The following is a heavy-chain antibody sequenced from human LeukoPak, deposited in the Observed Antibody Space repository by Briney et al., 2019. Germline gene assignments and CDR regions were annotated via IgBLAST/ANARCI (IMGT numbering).Heavy chain of an antibody. CDR1: GYTFTGYY. D-gene: IGHD2-2*01. CDR3: ARDFGLVVVPSGGYNWFDP. Sequence: ASVKVSCKASGYTFTGYYMHWVRQAPGQGLEWMGWINPNSGGTNYAQKFQGRVTMTRDTSISTAYMELSRLRSDDTAVYYCARDFGLVVVPSGGYNWFDPWGQGTLVTVST. CDR2: INPNSGGT. J-gene: IGHJ5*02. V-gene: IGHV1-2*02.